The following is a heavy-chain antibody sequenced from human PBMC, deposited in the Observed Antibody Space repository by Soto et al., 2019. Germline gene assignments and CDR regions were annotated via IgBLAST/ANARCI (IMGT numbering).Heavy chain of an antibody. CDR3: ARFIGGEVPYYYYYYMDV. Sequence: SETLSLTCTVSGGSISSYYWSWIRQPPGKGLEWIGYIYYSGSTNYNPSLKSRVTISVDTSKNQFSLKLSSVTAADTAVYYCARFIGGEVPYYYYYYMDVWGKGTTVTVSS. D-gene: IGHD2-21*01. J-gene: IGHJ6*03. V-gene: IGHV4-59*08. CDR1: GGSISSYY. CDR2: IYYSGST.